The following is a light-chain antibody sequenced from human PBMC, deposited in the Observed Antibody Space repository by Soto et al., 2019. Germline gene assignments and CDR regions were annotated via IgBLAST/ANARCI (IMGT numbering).Light chain of an antibody. CDR2: YAS. CDR3: QQYNNWPPIT. V-gene: IGKV3-15*01. Sequence: EIMMTQSPATLSVSPGERATLSCRASQSVSNNLAWYQQKPGQAPRLLIYYASTRATGIPARFSGSGSGTDFTLTISSPQSEDFALYYCQQYNNWPPITFGQGTRLEIK. J-gene: IGKJ5*01. CDR1: QSVSNN.